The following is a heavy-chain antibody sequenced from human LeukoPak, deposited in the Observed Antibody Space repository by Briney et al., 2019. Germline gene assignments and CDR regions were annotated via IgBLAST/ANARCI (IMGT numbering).Heavy chain of an antibody. D-gene: IGHD1-26*01. V-gene: IGHV3-30*18. Sequence: GGSLRLSCAASGFNFSPYGMHWVRQPPGKGLEWVALISYDGSNKYFADSVKGRFTISRDNSENKLYLQMNSLRPEDTAVYYCANPRGTYGPGVFDIWGQGTMVTVSS. CDR2: ISYDGSNK. J-gene: IGHJ3*02. CDR3: ANPRGTYGPGVFDI. CDR1: GFNFSPYG.